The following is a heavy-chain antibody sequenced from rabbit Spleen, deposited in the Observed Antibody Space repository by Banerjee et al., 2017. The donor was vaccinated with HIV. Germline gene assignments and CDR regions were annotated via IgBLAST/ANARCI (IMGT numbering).Heavy chain of an antibody. CDR2: IDAGSSGFT. CDR1: GVSFSMSSY. Sequence: QSLEESGGGLVKPGASLTLTCTASGVSFSMSSYMCWVRQAPGKGLEWIACIDAGSSGFTYFATWAKGRFAISKTSSTTVTLQMTRLTAADTATYFCARDTSSSFSSYGMDLWGPGT. J-gene: IGHJ6*01. V-gene: IGHV1S40*01. CDR3: ARDTSSSFSSYGMDL. D-gene: IGHD1-1*01.